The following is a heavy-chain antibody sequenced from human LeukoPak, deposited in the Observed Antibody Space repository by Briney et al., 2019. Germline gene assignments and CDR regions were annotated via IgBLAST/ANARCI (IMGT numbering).Heavy chain of an antibody. CDR1: GFTFSSYA. J-gene: IGHJ4*02. CDR2: ISGSGGSA. V-gene: IGHV3-23*01. D-gene: IGHD5-12*01. CDR3: AKDLGDIVATTFDY. Sequence: PGGSLRLSCAASGFTFSSYAMSWVRQAPGKGLEWVSAISGSGGSAYYADSVKGRFTISRDNSKNTLYLQMNSLRAEDTAVYYCAKDLGDIVATTFDYWGQGTLVTVSS.